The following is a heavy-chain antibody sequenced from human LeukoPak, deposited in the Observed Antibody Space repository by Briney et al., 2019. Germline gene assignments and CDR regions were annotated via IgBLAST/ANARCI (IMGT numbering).Heavy chain of an antibody. J-gene: IGHJ4*02. V-gene: IGHV1-24*01. CDR2: FDPEDGET. D-gene: IGHD6-19*01. Sequence: ASVKVSCKVSGYTLTELSMHWVRQAPGKGLEWMGGFDPEDGETIYAQKFQGRVTMTEDTSTDTAYMELSSLRSEDTAVYYCGTGVGYSSGWYTLDYWGQGTLVTVSS. CDR3: GTGVGYSSGWYTLDY. CDR1: GYTLTELS.